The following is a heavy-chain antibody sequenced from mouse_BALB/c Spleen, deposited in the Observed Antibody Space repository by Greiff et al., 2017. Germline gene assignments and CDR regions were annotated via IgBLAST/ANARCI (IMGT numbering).Heavy chain of an antibody. V-gene: IGHV5-17*02. CDR1: GFTFSSFG. CDR2: ISSGSSTI. J-gene: IGHJ2*01. CDR3: ARDAYFDY. Sequence: EVQLQESGGGLVQPGGSRKLSCAASGFTFSSFGMHWVRQAPEKGLEWVAYISSGSSTIYYADTVKGRFTISRDNPKNTLFLQMTSLRSEDTAMYYCARDAYFDYWGQGTTLTVSS.